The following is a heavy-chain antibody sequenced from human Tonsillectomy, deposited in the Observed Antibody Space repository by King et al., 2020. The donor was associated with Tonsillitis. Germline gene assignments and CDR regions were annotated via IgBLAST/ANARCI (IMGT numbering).Heavy chain of an antibody. Sequence: VQLVESGAVVKKPGSSVKVSCKASGDTFSNYAISWVRQAPGQGLEWMGVIIPMFDTTNYAQKLQGRVTITADESGRTAYLELSSLRSEDTGVYYCARVGEGGPSSYYGMDVWGQGTTVTVSS. CDR3: ARVGEGGPSSYYGMDV. D-gene: IGHD3-16*01. CDR2: IIPMFDTT. J-gene: IGHJ6*02. V-gene: IGHV1-69*01. CDR1: GDTFSNYA.